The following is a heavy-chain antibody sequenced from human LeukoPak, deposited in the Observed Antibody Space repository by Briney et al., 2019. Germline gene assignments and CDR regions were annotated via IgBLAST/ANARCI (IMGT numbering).Heavy chain of an antibody. Sequence: GGSLRLSCAASGFTFSTYAMHWVRRAPGKGLEWVAVISYDGSNKYYADSVKGRFTISRDNSKYTLYLQMNSLRPEDTAVYYCARALGKYYYDTSGYYTVGFWGQGTLVTVSS. D-gene: IGHD3-22*01. J-gene: IGHJ4*02. CDR2: ISYDGSNK. V-gene: IGHV3-30*04. CDR1: GFTFSTYA. CDR3: ARALGKYYYDTSGYYTVGF.